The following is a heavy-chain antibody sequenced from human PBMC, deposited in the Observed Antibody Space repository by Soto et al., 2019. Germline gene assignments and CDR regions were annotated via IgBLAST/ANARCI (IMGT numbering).Heavy chain of an antibody. D-gene: IGHD2-15*01. Sequence: PSETLSLTCSVSGDSVSSISHYWAWIRLSPGKGLEWIGSIYYTGHTYYNPSLRSRVTLSLDTSKNQFSLKLRSVTAADTAVYYCAKDTIRLGFCSGGTCYSDSWGQGTRVTVSS. CDR1: GDSVSSISHY. CDR2: IYYTGHT. J-gene: IGHJ4*03. V-gene: IGHV4-39*02. CDR3: AKDTIRLGFCSGGTCYSDS.